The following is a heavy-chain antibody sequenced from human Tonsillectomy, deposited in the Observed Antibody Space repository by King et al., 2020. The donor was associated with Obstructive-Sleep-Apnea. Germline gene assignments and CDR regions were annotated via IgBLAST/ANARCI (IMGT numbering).Heavy chain of an antibody. Sequence: QLVHSGAEVKKPGSSVKVSCKACGGTFSSYDISWLRQAPVQALELMEVISPLPGIANYAQKFQGRVTITADKATSTAYMELSSLRSEDTAVYYCARDTGDEGPLDYWGQGTLVTVSS. CDR1: GGTFSSYD. CDR3: ARDTGDEGPLDY. J-gene: IGHJ4*02. V-gene: IGHV1-69*09. D-gene: IGHD1-26*01. CDR2: ISPLPGIA.